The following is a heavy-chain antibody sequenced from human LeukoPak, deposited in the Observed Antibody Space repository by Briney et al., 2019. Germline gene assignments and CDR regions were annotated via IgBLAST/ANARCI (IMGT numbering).Heavy chain of an antibody. CDR1: GLTFRSYW. Sequence: GGSLRLSCAVSGLTFRSYWMSWVRQAPAKGLEWVANINQDGSEKYFLDSVRGRFTISRDNAKNSLALQMNTLRAEDTAVYYCARERDGRFFDYWGQGTLVTVSS. CDR2: INQDGSEK. D-gene: IGHD5-24*01. J-gene: IGHJ4*02. CDR3: ARERDGRFFDY. V-gene: IGHV3-7*01.